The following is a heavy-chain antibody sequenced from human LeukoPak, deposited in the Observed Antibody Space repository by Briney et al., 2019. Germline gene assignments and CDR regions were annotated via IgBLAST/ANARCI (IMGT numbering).Heavy chain of an antibody. D-gene: IGHD3-22*01. CDR1: GFTFSTYA. CDR2: ISGSGDDT. V-gene: IGHV3-23*01. CDR3: AKGDYYYDSSGYYLRGYFDY. Sequence: PGGSLRLSCAASGFTFSTYAMTWARQAPGKGLEWVSVISGSGDDTDYADSVKGRFTISRDSSKNTLYLQMNSLRAEDTAVYYCAKGDYYYDSSGYYLRGYFDYWGQGTLVTVSS. J-gene: IGHJ4*02.